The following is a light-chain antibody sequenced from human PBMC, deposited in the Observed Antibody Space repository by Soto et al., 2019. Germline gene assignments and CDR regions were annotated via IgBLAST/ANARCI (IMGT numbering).Light chain of an antibody. J-gene: IGLJ1*01. CDR3: SSYTTSTTLFYV. Sequence: QSALTQPASVSGSPGQSITLSCTGTSSDVGNYDFVSWYQQHPGKAPKLIIYEVTNRPSGVSSRFSGSKSGNTASLTISGLRSEDEAAYYCSSYTTSTTLFYVFGTGTKV. V-gene: IGLV2-14*01. CDR2: EVT. CDR1: SSDVGNYDF.